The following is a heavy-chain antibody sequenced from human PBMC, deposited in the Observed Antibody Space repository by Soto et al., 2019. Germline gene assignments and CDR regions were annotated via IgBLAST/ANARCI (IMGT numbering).Heavy chain of an antibody. CDR1: GFTFSSYA. J-gene: IGHJ5*02. Sequence: VGSLRLSCAASGFTFSSYAMSWVRQAPGKGLEWVSAISGSGGSTYYADSVKGRFTISRDNSKNTLYLQMNSLRAEDTAVYYCAKDQNIVVVPAATWFDPWGQGTLVTVSS. D-gene: IGHD2-2*01. CDR3: AKDQNIVVVPAATWFDP. V-gene: IGHV3-23*01. CDR2: ISGSGGST.